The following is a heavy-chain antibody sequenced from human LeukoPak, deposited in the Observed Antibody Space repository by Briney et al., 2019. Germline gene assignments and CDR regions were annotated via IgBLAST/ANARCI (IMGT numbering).Heavy chain of an antibody. D-gene: IGHD5-12*01. CDR3: ARGGYSGFDY. J-gene: IGHJ4*02. CDR2: IKQDGSEK. V-gene: IGHV3-7*01. CDR1: GFTFSSYW. Sequence: PGGSLRLSCAASGFTFSSYWMSWVRQAPGKGLEWVANIKQDGSEKYYVDSVKGRFTISRDNSKNTLYLQMNSLRTEDTAVYYCARGGYSGFDYWGQGTLVTVSS.